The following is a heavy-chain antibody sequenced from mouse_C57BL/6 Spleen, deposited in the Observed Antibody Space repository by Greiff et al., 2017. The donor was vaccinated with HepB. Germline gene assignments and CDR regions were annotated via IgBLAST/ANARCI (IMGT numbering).Heavy chain of an antibody. CDR3: ARSPRLQTGTFGY. Sequence: QVQLQQPGAELVKPGASVKMSCKASGYTFTSYWITWVKQRPGQGLEWIGDIYPGSGSTNYNEKFKSKATLTVDTSSSTAYMKLSSLTSKDSAVEYYARSPRLQTGTFGYWGKGTTLTVSA. D-gene: IGHD4-1*01. CDR1: GYTFTSYW. CDR2: IYPGSGST. J-gene: IGHJ2*01. V-gene: IGHV1-55*01.